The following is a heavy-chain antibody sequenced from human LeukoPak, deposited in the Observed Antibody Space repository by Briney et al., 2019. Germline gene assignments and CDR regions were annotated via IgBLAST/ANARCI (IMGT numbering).Heavy chain of an antibody. J-gene: IGHJ4*02. Sequence: ASVKVSCKASGYTFTSYYMHWVRQAPGQGLEWMGIINPSGGSTSYPQKFQGRVTMTRDTSTSTVYMELSSLRSEDTAIYYCAREAADYYGSGSYYGYWGQGTLVTVSS. D-gene: IGHD3-10*01. CDR2: INPSGGST. CDR3: AREAADYYGSGSYYGY. CDR1: GYTFTSYY. V-gene: IGHV1-46*01.